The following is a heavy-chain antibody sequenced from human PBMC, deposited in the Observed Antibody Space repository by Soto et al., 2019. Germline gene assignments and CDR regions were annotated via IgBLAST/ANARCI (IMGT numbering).Heavy chain of an antibody. Sequence: GGSLRLSCAASGFTFSSYGMHWVRQAPGKGLEWVAVIWYDGSNKYYADSVKGRFTISRDNSKNTLYLQMNSLRAEDTAVYYCARDPNPYATAGNDYWGQGTLVTVSS. CDR3: ARDPNPYATAGNDY. V-gene: IGHV3-33*01. D-gene: IGHD1-26*01. CDR1: GFTFSSYG. CDR2: IWYDGSNK. J-gene: IGHJ4*02.